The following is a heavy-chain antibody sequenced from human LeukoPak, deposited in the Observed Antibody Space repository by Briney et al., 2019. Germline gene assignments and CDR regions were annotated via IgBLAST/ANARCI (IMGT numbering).Heavy chain of an antibody. CDR2: IYYSGST. CDR3: ARDHRDLYYDSSGYYGVLFTSDY. CDR1: GGSISSSSYY. Sequence: SSETLSLTCTVSGGSISSSSYYWGWIRQPPGKGLEWIGSIYYSGSTYYNPSLKSRVTISVGTSKNQFSLKLSSVTAADTAVYYCARDHRDLYYDSSGYYGVLFTSDYWGQGTLVTVSS. J-gene: IGHJ4*02. V-gene: IGHV4-39*07. D-gene: IGHD3-22*01.